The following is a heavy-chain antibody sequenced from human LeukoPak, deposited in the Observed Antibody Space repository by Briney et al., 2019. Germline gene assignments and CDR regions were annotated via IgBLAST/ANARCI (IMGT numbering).Heavy chain of an antibody. D-gene: IGHD6-19*01. CDR1: GGSFSGYY. J-gene: IGHJ4*02. CDR2: INHSGST. V-gene: IGHV4-34*01. Sequence: SETLSLTCAVYGGSFSGYYWSWIRQPPGKGLEWIGEINHSGSTNYNPSLKSRVTISVDTSKNQFSLKLSSVTAADTAVYYCARVSGVAGTNLLNYWGQGTLVTVSS. CDR3: ARVSGVAGTNLLNY.